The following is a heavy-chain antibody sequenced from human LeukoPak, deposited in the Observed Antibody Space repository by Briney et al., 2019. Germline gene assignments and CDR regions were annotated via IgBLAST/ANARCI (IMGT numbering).Heavy chain of an antibody. D-gene: IGHD1-1*01. CDR1: GGTFSSYA. Sequence: SVKVSCKASGGTFSSYAISWVRQAPGQGLEWMGGVIPIFGTANYAQKFQGRVTITADESTSTAYMELSSLRSEDTAVYYCARALVQLEQIHWFDPSGQGTLVTVSS. V-gene: IGHV1-69*13. CDR2: VIPIFGTA. CDR3: ARALVQLEQIHWFDP. J-gene: IGHJ5*02.